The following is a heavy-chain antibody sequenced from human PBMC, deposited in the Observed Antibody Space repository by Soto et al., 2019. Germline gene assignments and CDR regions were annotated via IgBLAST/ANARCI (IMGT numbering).Heavy chain of an antibody. J-gene: IGHJ6*02. CDR3: ARLGIFGVVIIPVRGYYYYGMDV. CDR2: IDPSDSYT. Sequence: AESLKISCKGSGFSFTSYWISWVRQMPGKGLEWMGRIDPSDSYTNYSPSFQGHVTISADKSISTAYLQWSSLKASDTAMYYCARLGIFGVVIIPVRGYYYYGMDVWGQGTTVTVSS. D-gene: IGHD3-3*01. V-gene: IGHV5-10-1*01. CDR1: GFSFTSYW.